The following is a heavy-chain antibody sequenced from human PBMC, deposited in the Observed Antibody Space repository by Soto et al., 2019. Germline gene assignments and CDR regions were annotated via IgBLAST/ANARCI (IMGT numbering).Heavy chain of an antibody. CDR1: GFTFSDYY. Sequence: XGSLGLSCAASGFTFSDYYMSWIRQAPGKGLEWVSYISSSSGYTNYADSVKGRFTISRDNAKNSLYLQMNSLRAEDTAVYYCAKEYGRLDYWGQGTLVTVSS. D-gene: IGHD4-17*01. CDR3: AKEYGRLDY. J-gene: IGHJ4*02. V-gene: IGHV3-11*06. CDR2: ISSSSGYT.